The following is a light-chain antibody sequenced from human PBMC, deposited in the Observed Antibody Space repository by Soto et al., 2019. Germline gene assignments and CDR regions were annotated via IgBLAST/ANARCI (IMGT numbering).Light chain of an antibody. CDR1: TSNIGAGYD. Sequence: QSVLTLPASVSGAPGQRGTISCTGSTSNIGAGYDVHWYQQLPGAAPKLLIYGNSNRTSGVPDRFSGSKSGTSASLAITGLQAEDEADYYGQSYDSRVSGSVFGTGTKVTVL. V-gene: IGLV1-40*01. CDR3: QSYDSRVSGSV. CDR2: GNS. J-gene: IGLJ1*01.